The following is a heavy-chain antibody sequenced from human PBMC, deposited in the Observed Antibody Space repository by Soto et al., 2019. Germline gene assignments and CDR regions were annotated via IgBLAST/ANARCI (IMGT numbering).Heavy chain of an antibody. CDR1: GYSFTSYD. V-gene: IGHV1-8*01. D-gene: IGHD3-3*01. CDR3: ARVSFLAPVNGAELFDF. Sequence: QVQLVQSGAEVKKPGASVKVSCKASGYSFTSYDMNWVRQAPGQGLEWMGWVNPNSGDTDYAQKFQDSVTMTTDTSIRTAYMELSSLRSEDTAVYYCARVSFLAPVNGAELFDFWGQGTMVTVSS. CDR2: VNPNSGDT. J-gene: IGHJ3*01.